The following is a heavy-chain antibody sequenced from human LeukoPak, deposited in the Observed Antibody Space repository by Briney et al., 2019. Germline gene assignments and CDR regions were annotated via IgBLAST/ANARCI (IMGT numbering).Heavy chain of an antibody. CDR1: GFTFSSYA. V-gene: IGHV3-23*01. Sequence: PGGSLRLSCAASGFTFSSYAMSWVRQAPGKGLEWVSALGYSGNTYYADSVKGRFTISRDNSKNTLFLQMNSLRAEDTAVYYCAKYYDCTDYYYPLDYFDYWGQGTLVTVSS. J-gene: IGHJ4*02. CDR2: LGYSGNT. CDR3: AKYYDCTDYYYPLDYFDY. D-gene: IGHD3-22*01.